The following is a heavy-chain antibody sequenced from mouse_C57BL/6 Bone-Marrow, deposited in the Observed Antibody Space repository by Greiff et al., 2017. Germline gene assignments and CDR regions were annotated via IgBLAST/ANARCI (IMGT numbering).Heavy chain of an antibody. Sequence: VQLVESGPGLVAPSQSLSITCTVSGFSLTSYGVDWVRQPPGKGLEWLGVIWGGGSTNYNSALMSRLSISKDNSKSQVFLKMNSLQTDDTAMYXCAKRGTTVVSDWYFDVWGTGTTVTVSS. CDR1: GFSLTSYG. D-gene: IGHD1-1*01. CDR2: IWGGGST. CDR3: AKRGTTVVSDWYFDV. V-gene: IGHV2-9*01. J-gene: IGHJ1*03.